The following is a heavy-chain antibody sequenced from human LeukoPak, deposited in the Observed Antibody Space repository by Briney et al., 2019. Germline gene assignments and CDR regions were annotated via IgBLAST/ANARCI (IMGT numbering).Heavy chain of an antibody. V-gene: IGHV1-69*04. CDR2: IIPILGIA. J-gene: IGHJ3*02. CDR1: GGTFSSYA. D-gene: IGHD3-16*02. CDR3: ARDSGSPYDYVWGSYRYDAFDI. Sequence: SVKVSCKASGGTFSSYAISWVRQAPAQGLEWMGSIIPILGIANYAQKFQGRVTITADKSTSTAYMELSSLRSEDTAVYYCARDSGSPYDYVWGSYRYDAFDIWGQGTMVTVSS.